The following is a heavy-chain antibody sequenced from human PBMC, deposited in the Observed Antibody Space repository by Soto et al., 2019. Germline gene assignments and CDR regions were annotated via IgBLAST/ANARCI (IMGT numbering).Heavy chain of an antibody. J-gene: IGHJ4*02. CDR2: ISGSGGST. D-gene: IGHD3-10*01. V-gene: IGHV3-23*01. CDR1: GFTFSSYA. Sequence: EVQLLESGGGLVQPGGSLRLSCAASGFTFSSYAMSWVRQAPGKGLEWVSAISGSGGSTYYADSVKGRFTISSDNSKNTLYLQMNRLRAEDTAVYYCAKAGGLLWFGESNDYWGQGTLVTVSS. CDR3: AKAGGLLWFGESNDY.